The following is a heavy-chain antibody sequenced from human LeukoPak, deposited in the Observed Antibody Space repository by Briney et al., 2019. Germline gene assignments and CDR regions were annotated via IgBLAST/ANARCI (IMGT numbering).Heavy chain of an antibody. CDR1: GGTFSSYA. CDR3: LYGSGSYSDY. CDR2: ISPIFGTA. D-gene: IGHD3-10*01. Sequence: SVNVSCKASGGTFSSYAISWVRQAPGQGLEWMGGISPIFGTANYAQKFQGRVTITADESTSTAYMELSSLRTEDTAVYFCLYGSGSYSDYWGQGTLVTVSS. V-gene: IGHV1-69*13. J-gene: IGHJ4*02.